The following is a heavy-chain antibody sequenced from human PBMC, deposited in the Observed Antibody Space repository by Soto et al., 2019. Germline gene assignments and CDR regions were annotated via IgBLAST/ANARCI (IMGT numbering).Heavy chain of an antibody. V-gene: IGHV3-30*18. CDR1: GFTFSTYG. Sequence: GGSLRLSCAASGFTFSTYGMHWVRQAPGKGLEWVAVISYDGNNKYYADSVKGRFTISRDNSKNTLYLQVNSLGIEDTAVYSCAKSLFGAPSSYYYYMDVWGKGTTVTVSS. CDR3: AKSLFGAPSSYYYYMDV. J-gene: IGHJ6*03. CDR2: ISYDGNNK. D-gene: IGHD3-10*02.